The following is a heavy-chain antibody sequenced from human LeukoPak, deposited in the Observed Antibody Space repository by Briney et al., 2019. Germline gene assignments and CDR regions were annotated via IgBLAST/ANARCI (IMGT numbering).Heavy chain of an antibody. CDR3: TRRGYGY. V-gene: IGHV3-7*01. J-gene: IGHJ4*02. Sequence: GGSLRLSCAASGFTFSSHWMSWVRQAPGKGLEWVANIKEDGSEIYYVDSVKGRFTISRDNAKNSLYLQMNSLRAEDTAVYYCTRRGYGYWGQGTLVTVSS. D-gene: IGHD5-18*01. CDR1: GFTFSSHW. CDR2: IKEDGSEI.